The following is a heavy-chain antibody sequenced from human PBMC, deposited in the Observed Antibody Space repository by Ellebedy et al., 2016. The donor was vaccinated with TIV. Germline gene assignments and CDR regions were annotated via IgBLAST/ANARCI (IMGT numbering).Heavy chain of an antibody. CDR3: AAEVPQASSWID. Sequence: ASVKVSXXASGYTFTSYDINWVRQATGQGLEWMGWMNPNSGNTGYAQKFQGRVTMTRNSSISTAYLELSSLTPDDTAVYYCAAEVPQASSWIDWGQGTLVTVSS. V-gene: IGHV1-8*01. CDR2: MNPNSGNT. J-gene: IGHJ4*02. D-gene: IGHD6-13*01. CDR1: GYTFTSYD.